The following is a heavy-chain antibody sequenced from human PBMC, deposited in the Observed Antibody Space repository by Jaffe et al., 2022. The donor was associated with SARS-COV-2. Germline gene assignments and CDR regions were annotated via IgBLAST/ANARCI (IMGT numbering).Heavy chain of an antibody. J-gene: IGHJ4*02. V-gene: IGHV4-61*02. Sequence: QVQLQESGPGLVKPSQTLSLTCTVSGGSISSGSYYWSWIRQPAGKGLEWIGRIYTSGSTNYNPSLKSRVTISVDTSKNQFSLKLSSVTAADTAMYYCARVDSSGYYHFDYWGQGTLVTVSS. CDR3: ARVDSSGYYHFDY. D-gene: IGHD3-22*01. CDR1: GGSISSGSYY. CDR2: IYTSGST.